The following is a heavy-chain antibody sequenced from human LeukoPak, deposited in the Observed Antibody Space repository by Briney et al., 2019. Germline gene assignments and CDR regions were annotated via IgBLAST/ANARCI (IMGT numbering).Heavy chain of an antibody. CDR2: IYSGGTT. J-gene: IGHJ4*02. Sequence: GWSLRLSCAASGFIVSSNYMSWVRQAPGKGLEWVSVIYSGGTTYYADSVKGRFTISRDNSKNTLYLQMNSLRAEDTAVYYCARVSSDSSGWYEFDYWGQGTLVTVS. CDR3: ARVSSDSSGWYEFDY. D-gene: IGHD6-19*01. CDR1: GFIVSSNY. V-gene: IGHV3-53*01.